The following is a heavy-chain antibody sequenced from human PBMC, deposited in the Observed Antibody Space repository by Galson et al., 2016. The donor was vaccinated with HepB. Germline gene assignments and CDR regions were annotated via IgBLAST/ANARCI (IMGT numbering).Heavy chain of an antibody. CDR2: ISDSETS. CDR3: ASSPAPRGDYFYFDY. Sequence: TLSLTCSVSGVSISSDDYYWNWIRQSPGKGLEWIGYISDSETSYFNPSLKSRITMSVDTSKNHVSLNLTSVTAAYTAVYYCASSPAPRGDYFYFDYWGQGTLVTVSS. CDR1: GVSISSDDYY. J-gene: IGHJ4*02. V-gene: IGHV4-30-4*01. D-gene: IGHD4-17*01.